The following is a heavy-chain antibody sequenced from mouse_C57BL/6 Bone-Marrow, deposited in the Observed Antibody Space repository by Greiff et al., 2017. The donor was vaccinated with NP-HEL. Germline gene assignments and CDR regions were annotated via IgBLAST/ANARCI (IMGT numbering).Heavy chain of an antibody. D-gene: IGHD1-1*01. CDR1: GFSLSTFGMG. CDR2: TWWDDAK. J-gene: IGHJ4*01. V-gene: IGHV8-8*01. CDR3: ARPRAYYCGRPYAMDY. Sequence: QVQLKESGPGILQPSQTLSLTCSFSGFSLSTFGMGVGWIRQPSGKGLEWLAHTWWDDAKYYNPALTSRLTISKDTTKNQVFLKIANVDTADTATYYCARPRAYYCGRPYAMDYWGQGTSVTVSS.